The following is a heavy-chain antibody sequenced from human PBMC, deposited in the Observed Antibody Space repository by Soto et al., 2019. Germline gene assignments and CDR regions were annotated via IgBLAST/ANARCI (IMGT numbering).Heavy chain of an antibody. CDR2: ISAYNGNT. D-gene: IGHD6-19*01. CDR3: ARINGGQWLVDFDY. V-gene: IGHV1-18*01. J-gene: IGHJ4*02. CDR1: GYTFTSYG. Sequence: GASVKVSCKASGYTFTSYGISWVRQAPGQGLEWMGWISAYNGNTNYAQKLQGRVTMTTDTSTSTAYMELRSPRSDDTAVYYCARINGGQWLVDFDYWGQGTLVTVSS.